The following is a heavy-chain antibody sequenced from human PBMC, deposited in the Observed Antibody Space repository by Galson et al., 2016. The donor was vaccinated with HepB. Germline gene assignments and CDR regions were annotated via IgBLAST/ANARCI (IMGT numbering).Heavy chain of an antibody. D-gene: IGHD1-14*01. V-gene: IGHV5-51*01. CDR3: AKTATSTGREFDS. Sequence: QSGAEVKKPGESLRISCKGSGYIFSSYSIGWARQMAGKGLEWMGIIYPGDSDTRYSPSFQGQITISADKSITTAYLQWTSLKASDTAMYYCAKTATSTGREFDSWGQGTLVTVSS. J-gene: IGHJ4*02. CDR2: IYPGDSDT. CDR1: GYIFSSYS.